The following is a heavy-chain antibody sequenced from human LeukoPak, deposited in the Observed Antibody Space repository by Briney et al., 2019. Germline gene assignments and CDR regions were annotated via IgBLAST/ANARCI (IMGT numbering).Heavy chain of an antibody. CDR3: AKGGSGWYYFDY. CDR1: GFTFSSYA. V-gene: IGHV3-23*01. Sequence: GGSLRLSCAASGFTFSSYAMSWVRQAPGKGLEWVSAISGSGGSTYYADSVKGRFTISRHNSKNTLYLQMNSLRAEDTAVYHCAKGGSGWYYFDYWGQGTLVTVSS. D-gene: IGHD6-19*01. J-gene: IGHJ4*02. CDR2: ISGSGGST.